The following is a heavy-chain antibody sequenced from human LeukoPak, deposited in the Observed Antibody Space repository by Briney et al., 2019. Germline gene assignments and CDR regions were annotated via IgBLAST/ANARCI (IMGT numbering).Heavy chain of an antibody. V-gene: IGHV3-21*04. CDR2: ISSSSSYI. CDR3: AKLDADIVVVPAASDP. CDR1: GFTFSSYS. D-gene: IGHD2-2*01. Sequence: GGSLRLSCAASGFTFSSYSMNWVRQAPGKGLEWVSSISSSSSYIYYADSVKGRFTISRDNAKNSLYLQMNSLRAEDTAVYYCAKLDADIVVVPAASDPWGQGTLVTVSS. J-gene: IGHJ5*02.